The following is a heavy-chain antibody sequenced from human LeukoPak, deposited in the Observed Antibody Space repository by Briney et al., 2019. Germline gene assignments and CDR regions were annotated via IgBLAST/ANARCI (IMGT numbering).Heavy chain of an antibody. Sequence: KSSETLSLTCTVSGGSISSSSYYWGWIRQPPGKGLEWIGSIYYSGSTYYNPSLKSRVTISVDTSKNQFSLKLSSVTAADTAVYYCARGVTSSWPPMIYFDYWGQGTLVTVSS. V-gene: IGHV4-39*07. CDR1: GGSISSSSYY. CDR3: ARGVTSSWPPMIYFDY. J-gene: IGHJ4*02. D-gene: IGHD6-13*01. CDR2: IYYSGST.